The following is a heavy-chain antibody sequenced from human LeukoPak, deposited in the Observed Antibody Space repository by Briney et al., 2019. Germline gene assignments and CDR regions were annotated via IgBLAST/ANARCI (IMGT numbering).Heavy chain of an antibody. CDR2: IYYSGNT. CDR3: ARDSYGSGRNAFDI. D-gene: IGHD3-10*01. CDR1: GGSISSGDYY. J-gene: IGHJ3*02. Sequence: PSQTLSLTCTVSGGSISSGDYYWSWIRKPPGKGLEWIGYIYYSGNTYYNPSLKSRVTISVDTSKNQFSLKLSSVTAADTAVYYCARDSYGSGRNAFDICGQGTEVTVSS. V-gene: IGHV4-30-4*01.